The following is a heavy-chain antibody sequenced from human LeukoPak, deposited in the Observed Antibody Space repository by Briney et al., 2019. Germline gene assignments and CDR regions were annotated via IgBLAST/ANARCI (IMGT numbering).Heavy chain of an antibody. D-gene: IGHD3-10*02. CDR3: ARDVFAAFSTHHKFDP. CDR1: GYTFIDYY. J-gene: IGHJ5*02. Sequence: ASVKVSCKASGYTFIDYYMHWVRQAPGQGLEWVGWMNPNTGGTDYAQKYQGRVTMTSDTSISTAYMELSRLESADTAIYYCARDVFAAFSTHHKFDPWGQGTLVTVSS. V-gene: IGHV1-2*02. CDR2: MNPNTGGT.